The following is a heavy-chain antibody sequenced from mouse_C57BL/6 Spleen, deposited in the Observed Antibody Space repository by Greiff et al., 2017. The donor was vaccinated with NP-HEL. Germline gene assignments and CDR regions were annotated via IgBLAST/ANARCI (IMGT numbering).Heavy chain of an antibody. CDR3: ARRDYDVAWFAY. V-gene: IGHV1-80*01. CDR2: IYPGDGDT. D-gene: IGHD2-4*01. J-gene: IGHJ3*01. CDR1: GYAFSSYW. Sequence: QVQLQQSGAELVKPGASVKISCKASGYAFSSYWMNWVKQRPGKGLEWIGQIYPGDGDTNYNGKFKGKATLTADKSSSTAYMQLSSLTSEDSAVYFCARRDYDVAWFAYWGQGTLVTVSA.